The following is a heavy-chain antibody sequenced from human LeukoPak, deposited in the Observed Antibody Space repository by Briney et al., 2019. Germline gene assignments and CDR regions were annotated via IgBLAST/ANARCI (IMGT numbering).Heavy chain of an antibody. CDR2: ISGDGGST. CDR1: GFTCDDYA. Sequence: GGSLRLSCAASGFTCDDYAMHWVRQAPGKGLEWVSLISGDGGSTYYADSVKSRFTISRDNSKNSLYLQMNSLRTEDTALYYSANWSDPWGQGTLVTVSS. CDR3: ANWSDP. J-gene: IGHJ5*02. V-gene: IGHV3-43*02.